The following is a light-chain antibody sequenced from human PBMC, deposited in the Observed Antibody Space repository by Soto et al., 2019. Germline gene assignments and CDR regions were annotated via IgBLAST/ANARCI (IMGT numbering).Light chain of an antibody. V-gene: IGKV1-39*01. CDR2: AAS. CDR1: QPIGTS. J-gene: IGKJ1*01. CDR3: QQGYSTLWT. Sequence: DIQMTQSPSSLSASVGDSVTVTWRASQPIGTSLNWYQQKAGKAPKVLIYAASRLQSGVSSRFSGSGSGTHFTLTISSLQPEDSATYYCQQGYSTLWTFGQGTKVDIK.